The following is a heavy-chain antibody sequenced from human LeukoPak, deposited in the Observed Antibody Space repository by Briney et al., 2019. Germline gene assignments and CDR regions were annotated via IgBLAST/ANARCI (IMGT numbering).Heavy chain of an antibody. Sequence: GGSLRLSCAASGFTFSSYSMNWVRQAPGKGLEWVSYISSSSSTIYYADSVKGRFTISRDNAKNSLYLQMNSLRAEDTAVYYCARGGYDFWSGYRRNYYYYYMDVWGKGTTVTVSS. D-gene: IGHD3-3*01. V-gene: IGHV3-48*04. CDR2: ISSSSSTI. CDR1: GFTFSSYS. CDR3: ARGGYDFWSGYRRNYYYYYMDV. J-gene: IGHJ6*03.